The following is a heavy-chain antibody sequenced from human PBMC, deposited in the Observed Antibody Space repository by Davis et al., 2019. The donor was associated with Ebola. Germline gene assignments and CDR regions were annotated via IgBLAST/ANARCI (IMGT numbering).Heavy chain of an antibody. CDR1: GFTFSRYA. V-gene: IGHV3-74*01. CDR3: ARTTVTTLFVY. J-gene: IGHJ4*02. Sequence: HTAGSLRLSCAASGFTFSRYAMSWVCQAPGKGLVWVSRINRDESGTTYADSVKGRFTISRDNAKNTLYLQMNSLRAEDTAVYYCARTTVTTLFVYWGQGTLVTVSS. D-gene: IGHD4-17*01. CDR2: INRDESGT.